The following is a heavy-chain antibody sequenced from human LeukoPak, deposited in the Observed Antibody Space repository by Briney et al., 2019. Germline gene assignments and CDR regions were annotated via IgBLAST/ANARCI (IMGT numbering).Heavy chain of an antibody. CDR2: IYYSGST. V-gene: IGHV4-59*01. Sequence: PSETLSLTCTVSGGSISGYYWSWIRQPPGKGLEWIGYIYYSGSTNYNPSLKSRVTISVDTSKNQFSLKLSSVTAADTAVYYCARGGGREAVAAKFDYWGQGTLVTVSS. CDR3: ARGGGREAVAAKFDY. J-gene: IGHJ4*02. D-gene: IGHD6-19*01. CDR1: GGSISGYY.